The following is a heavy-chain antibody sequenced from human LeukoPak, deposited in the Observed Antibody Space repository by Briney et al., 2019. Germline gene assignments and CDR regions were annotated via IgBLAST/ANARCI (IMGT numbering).Heavy chain of an antibody. CDR2: ISYSGST. CDR3: AREYCSGANCYWYYFDY. V-gene: IGHV4-59*11. D-gene: IGHD2-15*01. Sequence: PSETLSLTCSVSDDSITMHYWTWIRQPPGKGLEWIGYISYSGSTNYNPSLKSRVTISIDTSKNQFSLKLSSVTAADTAVYYCAREYCSGANCYWYYFDYWGQGTLVTVSS. J-gene: IGHJ4*02. CDR1: DDSITMHY.